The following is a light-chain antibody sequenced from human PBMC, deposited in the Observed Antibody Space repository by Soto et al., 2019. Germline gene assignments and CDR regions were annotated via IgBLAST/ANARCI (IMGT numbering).Light chain of an antibody. Sequence: EIVLTQSPGTLSLSPGERATLSCRASQSVSSSYLVWYQQRPGQPPRLLVYGTSNRAASIPDRCTGTGSGKDFTLTIYRLEPDDSAVHYCQQYGSSSLTFGGGTKVEIK. CDR2: GTS. V-gene: IGKV3-20*01. CDR1: QSVSSSY. J-gene: IGKJ4*01. CDR3: QQYGSSSLT.